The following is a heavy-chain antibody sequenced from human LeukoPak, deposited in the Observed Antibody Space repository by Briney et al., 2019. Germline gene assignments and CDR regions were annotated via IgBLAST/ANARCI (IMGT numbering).Heavy chain of an antibody. CDR2: IWYDGSNK. J-gene: IGHJ4*02. Sequence: GGSLRLSCAASGFTFSSYGMHWVRQAPGKGLEWVAVIWYDGSNKYYADSVKGRFTISRDNARNSVQLQMNNLRAEDTALYYCAVLEGLSWGQGTLVSVSS. CDR1: GFTFSSYG. V-gene: IGHV3-33*03. D-gene: IGHD5-24*01. CDR3: AVLEGLS.